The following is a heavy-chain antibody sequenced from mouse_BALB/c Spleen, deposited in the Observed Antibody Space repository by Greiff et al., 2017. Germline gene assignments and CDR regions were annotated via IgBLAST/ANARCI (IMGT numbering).Heavy chain of an antibody. D-gene: IGHD1-1*01. J-gene: IGHJ2*01. Sequence: VQLQQSGAELVRPGASVKLSCKTSGYNFTSYWIHWVKQRSGQGLEWIARIYPGTGSTDYNEKFKGKATLTADKSSNTAYLQRSSLKSEDSAVYFCAREGLTTVDFDCWGQGTALTVSS. CDR3: AREGLTTVDFDC. CDR2: IYPGTGST. V-gene: IGHV1S132*01. CDR1: GYNFTSYW.